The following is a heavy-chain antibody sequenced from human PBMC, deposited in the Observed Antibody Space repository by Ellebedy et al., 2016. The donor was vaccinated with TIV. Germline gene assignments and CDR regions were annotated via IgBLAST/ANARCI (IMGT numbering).Heavy chain of an antibody. CDR1: GFAVSSNY. D-gene: IGHD3/OR15-3a*01. J-gene: IGHJ4*02. V-gene: IGHV3-53*01. Sequence: GESLKISCAVSGFAVSSNYWSWVRQAPGKGLDWVSIIYSGGSTYYADSVKGRFTISRDSSKNTLHLQMNSLRADDTAVYYCARVDLGLAFDRWGRGTLVTVSS. CDR2: IYSGGST. CDR3: ARVDLGLAFDR.